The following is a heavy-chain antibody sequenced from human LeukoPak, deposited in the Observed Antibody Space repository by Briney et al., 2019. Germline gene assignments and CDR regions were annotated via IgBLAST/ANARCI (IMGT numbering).Heavy chain of an antibody. D-gene: IGHD6-13*01. J-gene: IGHJ3*02. CDR3: AKEMGVAAAGLDAFDI. CDR2: ISYDGSNK. Sequence: GGSLRLSRAASGFIFSSYGMHWVRQAPGKGLEWVAVISYDGSNKYYADSVKGRFTISRDNSKNTLYLQMNSLRAEDTAVYYCAKEMGVAAAGLDAFDIWGQGTMVTVSS. CDR1: GFIFSSYG. V-gene: IGHV3-30*18.